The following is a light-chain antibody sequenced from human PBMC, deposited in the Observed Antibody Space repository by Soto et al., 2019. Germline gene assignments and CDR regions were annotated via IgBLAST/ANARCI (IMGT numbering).Light chain of an antibody. J-gene: IGKJ1*01. CDR3: QQSYSTPRT. Sequence: DIQMTQSPSSLSASVGDRVTITCRASQSISNHLNWYEQKSGKAPKLLIYAASILQTGVPSRFSGSGSGTDFTLTISSLQPEDFATYYCQQSYSTPRTFGQGTKVEIK. CDR2: AAS. CDR1: QSISNH. V-gene: IGKV1-39*01.